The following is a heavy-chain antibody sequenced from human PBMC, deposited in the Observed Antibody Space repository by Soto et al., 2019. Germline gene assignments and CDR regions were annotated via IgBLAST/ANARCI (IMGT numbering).Heavy chain of an antibody. CDR2: MNPNSGNT. Sequence: ASVKVSCKASGYTFTSYDINWVRQATGQGLEWMGWMNPNSGNTGFAQKFQGRVTMTRNTSINTAYMELSSLRSEDTAVYYCAMSIPATPKAVFQHWGPGTLVTVFS. J-gene: IGHJ1*01. CDR1: GYTFTSYD. D-gene: IGHD2-2*01. CDR3: AMSIPATPKAVFQH. V-gene: IGHV1-8*01.